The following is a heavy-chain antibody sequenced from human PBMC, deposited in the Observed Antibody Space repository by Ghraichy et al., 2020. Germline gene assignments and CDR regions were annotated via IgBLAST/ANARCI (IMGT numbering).Heavy chain of an antibody. D-gene: IGHD1-26*01. J-gene: IGHJ1*01. Sequence: GGSLRLSCAASGFTFSSYYMSWIRQAPGKGLEWLSYISSSSSYTKYADSVKGRFTISSDTAKNSLYLQMNSLGAEDTAVYYCAREGPGAYSGSAEYFQHWGQGTLVTVSS. CDR1: GFTFSSYY. V-gene: IGHV3-11*06. CDR2: ISSSSSYT. CDR3: AREGPGAYSGSAEYFQH.